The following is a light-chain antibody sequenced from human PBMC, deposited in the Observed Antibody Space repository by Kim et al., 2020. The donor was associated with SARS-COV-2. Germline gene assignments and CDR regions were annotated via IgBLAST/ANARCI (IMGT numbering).Light chain of an antibody. CDR2: EVS. CDR3: CSYAGSSTYVV. V-gene: IGLV2-23*02. J-gene: IGLJ2*01. CDR1: SSDVGSYNL. Sequence: QSALTQPASVSGSPGQSITISCTGTSSDVGSYNLVSWYQQHPGKAPKLMIYEVSKRPSGVSNRFSGSKSGNTASLTISGLRAEDEADYYCCSYAGSSTYVVFGGGTQLTDL.